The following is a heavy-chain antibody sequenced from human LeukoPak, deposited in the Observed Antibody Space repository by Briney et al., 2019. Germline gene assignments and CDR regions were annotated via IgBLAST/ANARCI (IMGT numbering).Heavy chain of an antibody. D-gene: IGHD2-2*01. J-gene: IGHJ1*01. CDR2: IKSKTDGGTT. Sequence: TGGSLRLSCAASGFTFSNDWMSWVRQAPGKGLEWVGCIKSKTDGGTTDYAAHVKGRFTISRDDSKNPLYQKMNSLKTEYTDVYYCTRSITRQSNCGSSSCYVDHWGEGTLLTVLS. CDR3: TRSITRQSNCGSSSCYVDH. V-gene: IGHV3-15*01. CDR1: GFTFSNDW.